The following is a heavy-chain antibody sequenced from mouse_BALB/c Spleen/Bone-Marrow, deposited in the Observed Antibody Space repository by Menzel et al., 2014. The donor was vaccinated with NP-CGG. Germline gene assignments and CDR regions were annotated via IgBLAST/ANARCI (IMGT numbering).Heavy chain of an antibody. D-gene: IGHD1-1*01. CDR1: GFSLTSYG. Sequence: VQGVESGPGLVSPSQSLSISCTVSGFSLTSYGVHWVRQPPGQGLEWLGVIWAGGSTNYSSALMSRLSINKDNSRSQVFLKMNSLQTDDTAMYYCAREGRGYYGSSGAAMDYWGQGTTVTVSS. CDR2: IWAGGST. J-gene: IGHJ4*01. CDR3: AREGRGYYGSSGAAMDY. V-gene: IGHV2-9*02.